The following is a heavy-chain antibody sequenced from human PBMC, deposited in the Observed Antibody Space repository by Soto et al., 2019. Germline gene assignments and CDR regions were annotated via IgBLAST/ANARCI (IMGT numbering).Heavy chain of an antibody. D-gene: IGHD5-18*01. Sequence: GESLKISCKGSGYSFTNYWIGWVRQMPGKGLEWMGIIYPGDSDTRYSPSFQGQVTISADKSISTAYLQWSSLKASATAMYYCERGNTDMAFEYWGQGTLVTVSS. J-gene: IGHJ4*02. CDR3: ERGNTDMAFEY. CDR2: IYPGDSDT. CDR1: GYSFTNYW. V-gene: IGHV5-51*01.